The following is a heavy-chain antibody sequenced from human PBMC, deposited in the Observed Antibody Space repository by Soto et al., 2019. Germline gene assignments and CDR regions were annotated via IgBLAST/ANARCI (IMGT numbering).Heavy chain of an antibody. CDR1: GFTFSNYW. CDR2: VNNDGTDT. Sequence: EVQLVESGGGLVQPGGSLRLSCAASGFTFSNYWMYWVRQAPGKGLVWVSRVNNDGTDTTHADSVKGRFTISRDNAENALYLQMNSLRAEDTAVYYCARGGLQHALDVWGQGSTVTVSS. V-gene: IGHV3-74*03. J-gene: IGHJ6*02. D-gene: IGHD6-13*01. CDR3: ARGGLQHALDV.